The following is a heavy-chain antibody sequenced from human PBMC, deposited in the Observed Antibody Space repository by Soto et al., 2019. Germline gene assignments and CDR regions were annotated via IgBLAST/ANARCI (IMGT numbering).Heavy chain of an antibody. Sequence: PGGSLRLSCAASGFTFSSYSMNWVRQAPGKGLEWVSSISSSSGYIYYADSVKGRFTISRDNAKNSLYLQMNSLRAEDTAVYYCARDPVPAAAGWFDPWGQGTLVTVSS. J-gene: IGHJ5*02. CDR1: GFTFSSYS. V-gene: IGHV3-21*01. D-gene: IGHD2-2*01. CDR2: ISSSSGYI. CDR3: ARDPVPAAAGWFDP.